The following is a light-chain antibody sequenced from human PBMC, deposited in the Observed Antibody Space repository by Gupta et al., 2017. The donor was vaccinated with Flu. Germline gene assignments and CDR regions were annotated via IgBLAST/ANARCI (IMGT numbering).Light chain of an antibody. CDR2: VVS. Sequence: STLPQRASGSESAGQSIIISCTGTSSDVGGYNYVSWYQQHQGKASKLMIYVVSNRPSGVSNRFSGSKSGNTASLTITGLQAEDEADYYCSSYTSSSTDGVFGGGTKLTVL. V-gene: IGLV2-14*01. CDR3: SSYTSSSTDGV. CDR1: SSDVGGYNY. J-gene: IGLJ2*01.